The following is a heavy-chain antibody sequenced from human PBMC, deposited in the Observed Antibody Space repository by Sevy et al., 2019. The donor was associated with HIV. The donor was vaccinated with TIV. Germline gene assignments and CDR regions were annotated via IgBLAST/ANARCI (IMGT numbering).Heavy chain of an antibody. Sequence: GESLKISCAASGFTFSSYWMSWVRQAPGKGLEWVANIKQDGSEKYYVDSVKGRFTISRDNAKNSLYLQMNSLRAEDTAVYYCARDDSSGFYVDYWGQGTLVTVSS. D-gene: IGHD3-22*01. CDR3: ARDDSSGFYVDY. V-gene: IGHV3-7*01. J-gene: IGHJ4*02. CDR1: GFTFSSYW. CDR2: IKQDGSEK.